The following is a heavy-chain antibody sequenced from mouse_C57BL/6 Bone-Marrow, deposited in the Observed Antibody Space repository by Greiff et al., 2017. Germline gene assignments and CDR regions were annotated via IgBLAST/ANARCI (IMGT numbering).Heavy chain of an antibody. CDR3: ARFYDGYLWYFDV. D-gene: IGHD2-3*01. CDR1: GYTFTSYW. CDR2: IHPNSGST. J-gene: IGHJ1*03. Sequence: QVQLQQPGAELVKPGASVKLSCKASGYTFTSYWMHWVKQRPGQGLEWIGMIHPNSGSTNYNEKFKSKATLTVDKSSSTAYMQLSSLTSEYSAVYYCARFYDGYLWYFDVWGTGTTVTVSS. V-gene: IGHV1-64*01.